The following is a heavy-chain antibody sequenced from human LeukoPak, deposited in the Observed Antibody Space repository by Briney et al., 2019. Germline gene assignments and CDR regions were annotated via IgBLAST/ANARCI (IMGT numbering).Heavy chain of an antibody. Sequence: PSETLSLTCTVSGGSISSYYWSWIRQPPGKGLEWIGCIYYSGSTNYNPSLKSRVTISVDTSKNQFSLKLSSVTAADTAVYYCARMDVVVPAAGRDYYYYYGMDVWGQGTTVTVSS. CDR2: IYYSGST. J-gene: IGHJ6*02. D-gene: IGHD2-2*01. CDR1: GGSISSYY. CDR3: ARMDVVVPAAGRDYYYYYGMDV. V-gene: IGHV4-59*08.